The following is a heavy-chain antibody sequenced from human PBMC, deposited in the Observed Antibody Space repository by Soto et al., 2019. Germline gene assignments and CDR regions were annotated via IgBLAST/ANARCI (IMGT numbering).Heavy chain of an antibody. Sequence: PSETLSLTCTVSGGSISSSSYYWGWIRQPPGKGLEWIGSIYYSGSTYYNPSLKSRVTISVDTSKNQFSLKLSSVTAADTAVYYCARRPSGLRYYYDSSGYYWSDPWGQGTLVTVSS. V-gene: IGHV4-39*01. J-gene: IGHJ5*02. CDR3: ARRPSGLRYYYDSSGYYWSDP. D-gene: IGHD3-22*01. CDR2: IYYSGST. CDR1: GGSISSSSYY.